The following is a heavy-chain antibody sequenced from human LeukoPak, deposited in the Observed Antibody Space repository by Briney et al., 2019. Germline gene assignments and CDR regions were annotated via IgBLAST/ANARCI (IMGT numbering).Heavy chain of an antibody. V-gene: IGHV4-59*01. D-gene: IGHD3-10*01. Sequence: SETLSLTCSVSSGSISSYYWSWIRQYPGKGLESIGYIDYSGYTNYNPSLKSRVTISLDTPKKQFSLRLTSVTAADTAVYYCARAAYGSGRRWFDPWGQGTLVTVSS. CDR1: SGSISSYY. CDR2: IDYSGYT. CDR3: ARAAYGSGRRWFDP. J-gene: IGHJ5*02.